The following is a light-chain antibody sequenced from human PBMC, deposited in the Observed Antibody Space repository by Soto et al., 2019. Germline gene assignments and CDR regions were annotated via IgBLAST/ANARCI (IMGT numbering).Light chain of an antibody. Sequence: QSVLTQPASVSGSPGQSITISCTGTSSDVGGYNHVSWYQQHPGKAPKLMIYDVSNRPSGVSNRFSGSKSGNTASLTISGLQAEDEADYYCSSYTSSSTPYVLGTGTQLTVL. J-gene: IGLJ1*01. CDR1: SSDVGGYNH. V-gene: IGLV2-14*01. CDR2: DVS. CDR3: SSYTSSSTPYV.